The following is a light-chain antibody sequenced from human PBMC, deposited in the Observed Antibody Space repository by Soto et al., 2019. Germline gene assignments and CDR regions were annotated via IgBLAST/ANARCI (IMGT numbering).Light chain of an antibody. CDR1: SSDVGGYNY. Sequence: QSALTQPRSVSGSPGQSVTISCTGRSSDVGGYNYVTWYQPYPGKAPKVMIYDVKTRTSGVPDRYSGSKSGNTASLTISGLQAEDEADYYCRSYAGDYTVVFGTGTKVTVL. J-gene: IGLJ1*01. CDR2: DVK. V-gene: IGLV2-11*01. CDR3: RSYAGDYTVV.